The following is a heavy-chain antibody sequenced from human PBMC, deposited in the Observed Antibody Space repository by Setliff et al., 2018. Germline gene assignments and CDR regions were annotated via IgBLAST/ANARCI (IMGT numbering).Heavy chain of an antibody. V-gene: IGHV1-69*05. CDR1: GGAFSNYG. CDR2: IIPIFGTT. J-gene: IGHJ6*03. CDR3: AREGVDSRSSTDYRYYMDV. D-gene: IGHD6-6*01. Sequence: GALVKVSCKASGGAFSNYGITWVRQAPGQGLEWMGGIIPIFGTTNYAQKFQGRATIITDESTSTAYMELSSLRSEDTAVYYCAREGVDSRSSTDYRYYMDVWGKGTTVTVSS.